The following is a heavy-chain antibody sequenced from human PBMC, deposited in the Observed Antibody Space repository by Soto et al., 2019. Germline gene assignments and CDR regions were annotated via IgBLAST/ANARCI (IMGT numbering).Heavy chain of an antibody. V-gene: IGHV3-9*01. CDR3: AKGEHWNDVFRYFDY. D-gene: IGHD1-1*01. J-gene: IGHJ4*02. CDR2: ISWNSGSI. CDR1: GFTFDDYA. Sequence: DVQLVESGGGLVQPGRSLRLSCAASGFTFDDYAMHWVRQAPGKGLEWVSGISWNSGSIGYADSVKGRFTISRDNAKNSLYLQMNSLRAEDTALYYCAKGEHWNDVFRYFDYWGQGTLVTVSS.